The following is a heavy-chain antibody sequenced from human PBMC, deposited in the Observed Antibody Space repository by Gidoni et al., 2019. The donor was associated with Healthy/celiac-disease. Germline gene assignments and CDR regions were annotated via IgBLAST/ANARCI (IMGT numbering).Heavy chain of an antibody. CDR1: GGSFRGYY. V-gene: IGHV4-34*01. D-gene: IGHD3-10*01. CDR2: INHSGST. Sequence: QVQLQQWGAGLLKPSETLSLTCAVYGGSFRGYYWSWIRQPPGKGLEWIGEINHSGSTNYNPSLKSRVTISVDTPKNQFSLKLSSVTAADTAVYYCAGDYYGSGSYLYYFDYWGQGTLVTVSS. CDR3: AGDYYGSGSYLYYFDY. J-gene: IGHJ4*02.